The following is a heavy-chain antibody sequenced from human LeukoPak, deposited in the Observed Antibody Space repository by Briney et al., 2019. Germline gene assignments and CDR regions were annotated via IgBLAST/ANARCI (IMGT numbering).Heavy chain of an antibody. Sequence: VSSVKVSCKSSGYTFTSYGISWVRQAPGQGLEWMGWISAYNGNTNYAQKLQGRVTMTTDTSTSTAYMALRSLRSDDTAVYYCARDYGYSGYDTPHDAFDIWGQGTMVTVSS. J-gene: IGHJ3*02. CDR2: ISAYNGNT. D-gene: IGHD5-12*01. V-gene: IGHV1-18*01. CDR3: ARDYGYSGYDTPHDAFDI. CDR1: GYTFTSYG.